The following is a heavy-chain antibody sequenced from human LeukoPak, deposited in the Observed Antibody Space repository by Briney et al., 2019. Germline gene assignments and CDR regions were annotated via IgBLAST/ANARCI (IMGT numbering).Heavy chain of an antibody. CDR3: ARDPINYYGSGSYDY. Sequence: GGSLRLPCAASGFTFSSYSMNWVRQAPGKGLEWVSSISSSSSYIYYADSVKGRFTISRDNAKNSLYLQMNSLRAEDTAVYYCARDPINYYGSGSYDYWGQGTLVTVSS. V-gene: IGHV3-21*01. J-gene: IGHJ4*02. CDR2: ISSSSSYI. D-gene: IGHD3-10*01. CDR1: GFTFSSYS.